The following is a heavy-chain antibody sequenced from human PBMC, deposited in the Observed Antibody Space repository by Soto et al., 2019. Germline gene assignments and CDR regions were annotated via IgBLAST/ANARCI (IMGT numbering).Heavy chain of an antibody. CDR3: VREGTSRLDTRYYDS. D-gene: IGHD3-9*01. J-gene: IGHJ4*02. V-gene: IGHV4-30-4*01. Sequence: SETLSLTCTVSGGSISTGDYYWSWIRQPPGKGLEWIGYIYKDGSTFYNPSLKSRVSLSLDTSSSRFSLRLRSVTAADTAFYYCVREGTSRLDTRYYDSWGPGTLGTV. CDR1: GGSISTGDYY. CDR2: IYKDGST.